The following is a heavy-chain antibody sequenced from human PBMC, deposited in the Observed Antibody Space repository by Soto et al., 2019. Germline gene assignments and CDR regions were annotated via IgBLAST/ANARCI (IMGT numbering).Heavy chain of an antibody. D-gene: IGHD4-17*01. CDR2: IDWDDGK. J-gene: IGHJ5*02. CDR3: ASITQVDYFWFDP. CDR1: GFSLTTSGMC. V-gene: IGHV2-70*12. Sequence: SGPTLVNPTQTLTLTCSFSGFSLTTSGMCVGWIRQPPGKALEWLALIDWDDGKFYSPSLKTRLTISKDTSKNQVVLTMTNMDPVDTATYFCASITQVDYFWFDPWGPGALVTVSS.